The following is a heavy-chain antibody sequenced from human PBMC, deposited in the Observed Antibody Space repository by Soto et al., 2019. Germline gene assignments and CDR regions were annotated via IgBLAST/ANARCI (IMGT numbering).Heavy chain of an antibody. J-gene: IGHJ4*02. D-gene: IGHD6-13*01. CDR1: GFSLSTSGVG. CDR2: IYWNDDK. Sequence: SGPTLVNPTQSLTLTCTFSGFSLSTSGVGVGWIRQPPGKALEWLALIYWNDDKRYSQSLKSRHTITQDNNKNQVGLTMTNMDPVDTATFLSAHCPIAAPVGPDFADCGQGTLDTSPQ. V-gene: IGHV2-5*01. CDR3: AHCPIAAPVGPDFAD.